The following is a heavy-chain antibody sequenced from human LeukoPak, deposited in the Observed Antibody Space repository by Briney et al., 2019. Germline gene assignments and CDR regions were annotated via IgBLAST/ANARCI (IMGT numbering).Heavy chain of an antibody. Sequence: SETLSLTCTVSGGSITNLDYYWTWIRKPAGKRLEWIGRIYTSGGTNYNPSLKSRVTMSVDRSKNEISLHLASLTAADTALYYCAGRGSSSGTFDIWGPGTFVTVSS. CDR2: IYTSGGT. CDR3: AGRGSSSGTFDI. J-gene: IGHJ3*02. V-gene: IGHV4-61*02. CDR1: GGSITNLDYY. D-gene: IGHD3-10*01.